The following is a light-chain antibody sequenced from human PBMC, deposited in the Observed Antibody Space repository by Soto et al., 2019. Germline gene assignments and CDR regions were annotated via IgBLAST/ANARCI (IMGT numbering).Light chain of an antibody. Sequence: QSVLTQPPSASGTPGQRVTISCSGSGSDIGGNTVNWYQQLPGTAPKLLIYSDNRRPSGVPDRFSGSKSGTSASLAISGLQSEDEANYYCAAWDDSLTGPVVFGGGTKVTVL. CDR2: SDN. CDR1: GSDIGGNT. J-gene: IGLJ2*01. V-gene: IGLV1-44*01. CDR3: AAWDDSLTGPVV.